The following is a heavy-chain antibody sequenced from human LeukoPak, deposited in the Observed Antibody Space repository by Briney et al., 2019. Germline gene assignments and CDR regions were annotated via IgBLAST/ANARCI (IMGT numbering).Heavy chain of an antibody. V-gene: IGHV1-46*01. CDR1: GYTFTSYY. J-gene: IGHJ6*02. CDR3: ARSSGGSPTRGYSYGMDV. D-gene: IGHD1-26*01. Sequence: ASVKVSCKASGYTFTSYYMHWVRQAPGQGLERMGIINPSGGSTSYAQKFQGRVTMTRDTSTSTVYMELSSLRSEDTAVYYCARSSGGSPTRGYSYGMDVWGQGTTVTVSS. CDR2: INPSGGST.